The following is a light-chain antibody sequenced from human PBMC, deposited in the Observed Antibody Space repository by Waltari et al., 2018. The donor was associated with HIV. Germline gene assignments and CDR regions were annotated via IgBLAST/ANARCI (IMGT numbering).Light chain of an antibody. J-gene: IGLJ1*01. CDR2: GVS. V-gene: IGLV2-11*01. CDR3: CSYAGGSRV. Sequence: QSALTQPRSVSGSPGQSVTISCTGTSSDVGGYTFVPWYQQHPGKVPKLLVYGVSKRPSGVPDRFSGSKSGNTASLTISGLQVEDEGDYYCCSYAGGSRVFGTGTKVTVL. CDR1: SSDVGGYTF.